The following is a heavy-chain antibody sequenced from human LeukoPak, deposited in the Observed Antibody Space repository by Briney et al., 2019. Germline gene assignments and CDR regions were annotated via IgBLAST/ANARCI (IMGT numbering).Heavy chain of an antibody. D-gene: IGHD3-22*01. Sequence: GGSLRLSCAASGFTFSSNNMNWVRQAPGKGPEWVSSISSISTYIYYADSVKGRFTISRDNSKNTLYLQMNSLRAEDTAVYYCAKGDYDSNGYDAFDIWGQGTMVTVSS. CDR1: GFTFSSNN. V-gene: IGHV3-21*01. CDR2: ISSISTYI. CDR3: AKGDYDSNGYDAFDI. J-gene: IGHJ3*02.